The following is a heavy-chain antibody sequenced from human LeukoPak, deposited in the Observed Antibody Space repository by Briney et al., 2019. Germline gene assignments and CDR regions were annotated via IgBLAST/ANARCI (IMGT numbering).Heavy chain of an antibody. CDR1: GFTFSSYA. D-gene: IGHD5-12*01. Sequence: QSGGSLRLSCAASGFTFSSYAMSWVRQAPGKGLGWVSGISNSGYSAFYADSVKGRFTISRDSSKKTLYLQMDSLRAEDAAVYYCAKASSDYDKFPFFDYWGQGTPVTVSS. V-gene: IGHV3-23*01. CDR3: AKASSDYDKFPFFDY. J-gene: IGHJ4*02. CDR2: ISNSGYSA.